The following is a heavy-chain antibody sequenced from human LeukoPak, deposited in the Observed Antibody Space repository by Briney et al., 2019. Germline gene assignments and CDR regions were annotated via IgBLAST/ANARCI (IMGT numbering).Heavy chain of an antibody. Sequence: PGGSLRLSCAASGFTVSGTYMTWVRQAPGKGLEWVSIIYTGGTTYYEDSVKGRFTISRDNSKNTLYLQMNSLRAEDTAVYYCARDRGGAGAFDIWGQGTMVTVSS. CDR2: IYTGGTT. V-gene: IGHV3-66*01. J-gene: IGHJ3*02. CDR3: ARDRGGAGAFDI. CDR1: GFTVSGTY. D-gene: IGHD3-16*01.